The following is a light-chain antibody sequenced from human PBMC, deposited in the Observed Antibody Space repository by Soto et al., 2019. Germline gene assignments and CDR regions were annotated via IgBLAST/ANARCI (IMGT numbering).Light chain of an antibody. CDR1: QSVSSTY. J-gene: IGKJ1*01. CDR3: QQYGFSIRA. Sequence: EILLTQSPGTLSLSPGERATLSCRASQSVSSTYLSWYQLKPGQAPRLLIYGASTRATCIPDRFSGSGSGTDLTLTISRLEPEDFAVYYGQQYGFSIRAFGQGTKV. V-gene: IGKV3-20*01. CDR2: GAS.